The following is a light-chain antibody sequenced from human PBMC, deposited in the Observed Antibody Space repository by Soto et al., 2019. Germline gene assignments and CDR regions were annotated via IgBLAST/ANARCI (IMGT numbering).Light chain of an antibody. CDR1: QSISSY. CDR3: QQSYSTPPYT. J-gene: IGKJ2*01. CDR2: AAS. V-gene: IGKV1-39*01. Sequence: DIQMTQSPSSLSASVGDRVTITCRASQSISSYLNWYQQKPGKAPKLLIYAASSLQSGVPSRFSGSGSGTDFTLIIISLQPEDFATYYCQQSYSTPPYTFGQGTKLEIK.